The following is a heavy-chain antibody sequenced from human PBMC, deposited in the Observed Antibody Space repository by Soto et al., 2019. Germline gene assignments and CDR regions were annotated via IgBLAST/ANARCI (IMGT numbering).Heavy chain of an antibody. Sequence: GGSLRLSCAASGFTFSSYSMNWVRQAPGKGLEWVSSTSSSSSYIYYADSVKGRFTISRDNAKNSLYLQMNSLRADDTAVYYCARDRGKQLAHYGMDVWGQGTTVTVSS. CDR3: ARDRGKQLAHYGMDV. CDR2: TSSSSSYI. J-gene: IGHJ6*02. V-gene: IGHV3-21*01. D-gene: IGHD6-13*01. CDR1: GFTFSSYS.